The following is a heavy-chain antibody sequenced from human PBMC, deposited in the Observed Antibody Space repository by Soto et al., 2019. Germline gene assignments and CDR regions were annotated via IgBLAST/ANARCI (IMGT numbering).Heavy chain of an antibody. D-gene: IGHD2-2*02. Sequence: GGSLRLSCAASGFTFSSYWMSWVRQAPGKGLEWVANIKQDGSEKYYVDSVKGRLTISRDNAKNSLYLQMNSLRAEDTAVYYCARDRGEQYCSSTSCYTYYYYMDVWGKGTTVTVSS. CDR2: IKQDGSEK. V-gene: IGHV3-7*01. CDR1: GFTFSSYW. J-gene: IGHJ6*03. CDR3: ARDRGEQYCSSTSCYTYYYYMDV.